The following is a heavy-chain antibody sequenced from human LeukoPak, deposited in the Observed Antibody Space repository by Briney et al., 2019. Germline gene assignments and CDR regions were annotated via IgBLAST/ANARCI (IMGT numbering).Heavy chain of an antibody. CDR3: VKNGPYCLDY. J-gene: IGHJ4*02. V-gene: IGHV4-59*10. D-gene: IGHD2-15*01. Sequence: KPSETLSLTCAVYGGSFSGYYWSWIRQPAGKGLEWIGRIYTSGNTNYNPSLKSRVTMSVDTSKKQFSLKLSSVTAADTAVYYCVKNGPYCLDYWGQGTLVTVSS. CDR1: GGSFSGYY. CDR2: IYTSGNT.